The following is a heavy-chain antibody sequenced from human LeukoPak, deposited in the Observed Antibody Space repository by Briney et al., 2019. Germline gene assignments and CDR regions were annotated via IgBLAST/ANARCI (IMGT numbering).Heavy chain of an antibody. V-gene: IGHV3-23*01. Sequence: GGSLRLSCAASGFTFSSYVMSWVRQAPGKGLEWVSAISGSGGNTYYADSVKGRFTISRDNSKNTLYLQMNSLRAEDTAVYYCARMSDKLGYCPPWGQGTLVTVSS. J-gene: IGHJ5*02. CDR2: ISGSGGNT. CDR1: GFTFSSYV. D-gene: IGHD2-15*01. CDR3: ARMSDKLGYCPP.